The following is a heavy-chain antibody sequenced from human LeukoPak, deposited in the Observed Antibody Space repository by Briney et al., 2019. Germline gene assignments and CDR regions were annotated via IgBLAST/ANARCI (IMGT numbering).Heavy chain of an antibody. CDR2: INPSGGST. CDR3: ARVRSPQWLVGGDYFDY. D-gene: IGHD6-19*01. V-gene: IGHV1-46*03. CDR1: GYTFTSYY. Sequence: ASVKVSCKASGYTFTSYYMHWVRRAPGQGLEWMGIINPSGGSTSYAQKFQGRVTMTRDTSTSTVYMELSSLRSEDTAAYYCARVRSPQWLVGGDYFDYWGQGTLVTVSS. J-gene: IGHJ4*02.